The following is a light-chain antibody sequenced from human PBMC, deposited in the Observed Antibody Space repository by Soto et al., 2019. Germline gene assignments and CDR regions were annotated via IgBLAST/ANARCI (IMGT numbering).Light chain of an antibody. J-gene: IGKJ1*01. CDR2: RAS. CDR1: QNTDTC. Sequence: DIQLTQSPSTLSATVGDRVTITCRASQNTDTCVAWLQQKPGKAPKLLIYRASILQTGVPSRFTGSGSGTEFTLTISSLQPDDFATYYCLQYNSHLTFGQGTKV. CDR3: LQYNSHLT. V-gene: IGKV1-5*03.